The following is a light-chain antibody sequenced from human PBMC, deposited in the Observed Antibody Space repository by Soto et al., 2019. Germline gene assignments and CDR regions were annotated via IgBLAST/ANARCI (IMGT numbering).Light chain of an antibody. CDR2: GAS. J-gene: IGKJ3*01. Sequence: EIVLTQSPGTLSLSPGERATLSCRASQSVSSSYLAWYQQKPGQAPRLLIYGASSRATGIPDRFSGSESGTDFTLTISRLEPEDFAVYYCEQYGSSLLFTFGPGTKVYIK. CDR1: QSVSSSY. CDR3: EQYGSSLLFT. V-gene: IGKV3-20*01.